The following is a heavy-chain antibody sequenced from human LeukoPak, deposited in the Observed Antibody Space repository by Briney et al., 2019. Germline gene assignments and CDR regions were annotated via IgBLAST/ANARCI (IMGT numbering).Heavy chain of an antibody. V-gene: IGHV1-18*01. Sequence: GASVKVSCKASGYTFTSYGISWVRQAPGQGLEWMGWISAYNGNTNYAQELQGRVTMTTDTSTSTAYMELRSLRSDDTAVYYCARRPRITMVRGNYYYYMDVWGKGTTVTVSS. J-gene: IGHJ6*03. CDR1: GYTFTSYG. CDR2: ISAYNGNT. D-gene: IGHD3-10*01. CDR3: ARRPRITMVRGNYYYYMDV.